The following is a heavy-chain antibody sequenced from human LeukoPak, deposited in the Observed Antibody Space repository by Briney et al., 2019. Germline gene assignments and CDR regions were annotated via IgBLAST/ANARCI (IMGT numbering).Heavy chain of an antibody. CDR1: GFTFSSYA. Sequence: GGSLRLACAASGFTFSSYAMSWVRQAPGKGLEWVSAISGSGGSTYYADSVKGRFTISRDNSKNTLYLQMNSLRAEDTAVYYCAKDFSSGWYFDYWGQGTLVTVSS. CDR2: ISGSGGST. J-gene: IGHJ4*02. CDR3: AKDFSSGWYFDY. V-gene: IGHV3-23*01. D-gene: IGHD6-19*01.